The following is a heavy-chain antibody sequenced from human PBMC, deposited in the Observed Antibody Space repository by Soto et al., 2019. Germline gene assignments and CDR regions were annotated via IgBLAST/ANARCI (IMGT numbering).Heavy chain of an antibody. CDR1: GYTFTSYG. V-gene: IGHV1-18*01. J-gene: IGHJ3*02. Sequence: RASVKVSCKASGYTFTSYGISWVRQAPGQGLEWVGWISAYNGNTNYAQKLQGRVTMTTDTSTSTAYMELRSLRSDDTAVYYCARDRRYIWGSYHFQAFDIWGQGTMVTVSS. CDR3: ARDRRYIWGSYHFQAFDI. CDR2: ISAYNGNT. D-gene: IGHD3-16*02.